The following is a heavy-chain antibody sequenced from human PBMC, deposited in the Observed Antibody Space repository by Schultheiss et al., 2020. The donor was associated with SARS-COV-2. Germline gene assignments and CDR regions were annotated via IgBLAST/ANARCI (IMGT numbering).Heavy chain of an antibody. J-gene: IGHJ6*03. D-gene: IGHD3-9*01. V-gene: IGHV1-18*01. CDR2: ITVNSGNT. CDR3: ASPLTSYYYYYMDV. Sequence: ASVKVSCKASGYSFTTYGIGWVRQAPGQGLEWMGWITVNSGNTYYAQKFQGRVTMTTDTSTSTAYMELSSLRSEDTAVYYCASPLTSYYYYYMDVWGKGTTVTVSS. CDR1: GYSFTTYG.